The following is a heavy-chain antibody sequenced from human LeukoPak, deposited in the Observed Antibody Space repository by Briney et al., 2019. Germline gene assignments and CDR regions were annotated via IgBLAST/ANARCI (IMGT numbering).Heavy chain of an antibody. CDR2: INHSGST. Sequence: PSETLSLTCAVYGGSFSGYYWSWIRQPPGKGLEWIGEINHSGSTNYNPSLKSRVTISVDTSKNQFSLKLSSVTAADTAVYYCAAHDFWSGYYRYWGQGTLVTVSS. D-gene: IGHD3-3*01. V-gene: IGHV4-34*01. CDR1: GGSFSGYY. J-gene: IGHJ4*02. CDR3: AAHDFWSGYYRY.